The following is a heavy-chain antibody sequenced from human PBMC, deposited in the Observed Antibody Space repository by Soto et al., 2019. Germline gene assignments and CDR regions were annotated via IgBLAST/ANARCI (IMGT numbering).Heavy chain of an antibody. CDR3: ARAPVGLDTISYFDY. CDR1: GDSVSSVGFH. CDR2: IYNGGST. V-gene: IGHV4-30-4*01. J-gene: IGHJ4*02. Sequence: SATLSLTCTVSGDSVSSVGFHWAWLRRPPGKGLEWIGYIYNGGSTYYRPSLESRMHMSLGATRNHYSLRLTSVTAADTAVYFCARAPVGLDTISYFDYWGQGKLVTVSS. D-gene: IGHD3-3*01.